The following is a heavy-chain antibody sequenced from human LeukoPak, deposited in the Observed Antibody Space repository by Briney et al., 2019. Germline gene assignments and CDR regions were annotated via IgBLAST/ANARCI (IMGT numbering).Heavy chain of an antibody. V-gene: IGHV4-39*01. CDR3: ARLSYSSGSYYNFYFDY. CDR2: IYYSGNT. Sequence: PSDTLSLTCTVSGGSISSGSYYWGWIRQPPGKGLEWIGGIYYSGNTYYNASLKSRVTISVDASKNQFSLILSSVTAADTAVYYGARLSYSSGSYYNFYFDYWGQGTLVSVSA. J-gene: IGHJ4*02. CDR1: GGSISSGSYY. D-gene: IGHD3-10*01.